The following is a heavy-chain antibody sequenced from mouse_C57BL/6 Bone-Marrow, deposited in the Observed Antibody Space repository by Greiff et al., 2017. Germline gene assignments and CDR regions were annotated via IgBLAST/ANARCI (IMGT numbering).Heavy chain of an antibody. CDR1: GYTFTSYC. V-gene: IGHV1-55*01. CDR2: IYPGSGST. CDR3: AGKFVLLRERYCDF. Sequence: QVQLQQPGAELVKPGASVKLSCKASGYTFTSYCITWVKQRPGQGLEWIGGIYPGSGSTNYNEKFKSKATLTVDTSSSTAYMQLSSLTSEDSAVYYCAGKFVLLRERYCDFWGTGTTVTVSA. D-gene: IGHD1-1*01. J-gene: IGHJ1*03.